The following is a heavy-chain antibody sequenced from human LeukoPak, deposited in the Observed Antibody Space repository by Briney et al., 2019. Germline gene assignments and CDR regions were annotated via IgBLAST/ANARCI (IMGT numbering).Heavy chain of an antibody. D-gene: IGHD6-13*01. CDR1: GFTFDDYA. V-gene: IGHV3-43*02. J-gene: IGHJ4*02. CDR2: ISGDGGST. Sequence: GGSLRLSCAASGFTFDDYAMHWVRQAPGKGLEWVSLISGDGGSTYYADSVKGRFTISRDNSKNSLYLQMNSLRTEDTALYYCASLAAAGSIFDYWGQGTLVTASS. CDR3: ASLAAAGSIFDY.